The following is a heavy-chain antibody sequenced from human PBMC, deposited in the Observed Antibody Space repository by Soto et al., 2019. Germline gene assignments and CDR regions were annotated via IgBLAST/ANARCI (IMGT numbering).Heavy chain of an antibody. CDR1: GFSFSDYS. Sequence: GGSLRLSCAASGFSFSDYSMTWVRQAPGRGLEWVSTLTPAGTTFYADSVKGRFTISRDNYRNTLSLQMYNLRAEDTARYYCAKRATAVPTPGNYFDCWGQGTLVTVSS. D-gene: IGHD2-15*01. J-gene: IGHJ4*02. CDR2: LTPAGTT. CDR3: AKRATAVPTPGNYFDC. V-gene: IGHV3-23*01.